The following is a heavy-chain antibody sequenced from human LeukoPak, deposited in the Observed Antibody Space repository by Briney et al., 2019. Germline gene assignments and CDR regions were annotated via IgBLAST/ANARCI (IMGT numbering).Heavy chain of an antibody. D-gene: IGHD4-23*01. CDR1: GFAFSDYV. J-gene: IGHJ4*02. V-gene: IGHV3-23*01. CDR2: ISVRGDRT. CDR3: AKDRDYGGNSRGIDYFDY. Sequence: GGSLRLSCAASGFAFSDYVMDWVRQAPGKELEWVSSISVRGDRTYYPDSVKGRFTISRDNSKHMLYLQMNTLRADDTAIYYCAKDRDYGGNSRGIDYFDYWGQGTPVTVSS.